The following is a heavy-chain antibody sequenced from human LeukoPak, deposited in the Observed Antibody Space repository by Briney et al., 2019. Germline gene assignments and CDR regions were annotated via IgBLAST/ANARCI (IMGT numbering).Heavy chain of an antibody. Sequence: GGSLRLSCAASGFTFSSYWMSWVRQAPGKGLEWVANIKQDGSEKYYVDSVKGRFTISRDNAKNSLDLQMNSLRAEDTAVYYCARGLYGDYVDYWGQGTLVTVSS. CDR3: ARGLYGDYVDY. D-gene: IGHD4-17*01. CDR1: GFTFSSYW. V-gene: IGHV3-7*03. CDR2: IKQDGSEK. J-gene: IGHJ4*02.